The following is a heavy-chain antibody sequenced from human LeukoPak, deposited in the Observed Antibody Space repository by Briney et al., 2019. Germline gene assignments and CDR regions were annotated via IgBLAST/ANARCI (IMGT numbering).Heavy chain of an antibody. CDR3: TRDRPEGDYVWGSYYYYYYMDV. J-gene: IGHJ6*03. V-gene: IGHV3-49*03. D-gene: IGHD3-16*01. Sequence: PRGSLRLSCTASGFTFGDYAMSWFRQAPGKGLEWVGFIRSKAYGGTTEYAASVKGRFTISRDDSKSIAYLQMNSLKTEDTAVYYCTRDRPEGDYVWGSYYYYYYMDVWGKGTTVTVSS. CDR2: IRSKAYGGTT. CDR1: GFTFGDYA.